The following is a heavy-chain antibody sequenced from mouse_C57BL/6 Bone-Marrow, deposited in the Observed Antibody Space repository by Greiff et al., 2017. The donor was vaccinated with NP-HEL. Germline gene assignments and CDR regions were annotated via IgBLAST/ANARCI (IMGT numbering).Heavy chain of an antibody. J-gene: IGHJ1*03. D-gene: IGHD2-2*01. CDR2: IYPRSGTT. V-gene: IGHV1-81*01. CDR3: ARFGGYDVYGYYDV. Sequence: VQLQQSGAELARPGASVKLSCKASGYTFTSYGISWVKQRTGQGLEWIGEIYPRSGTTYYNEKFKGKATLTADKSSSTAYMELSSLTSEDSAVYFWARFGGYDVYGYYDVGDTGTTVTVTS. CDR1: GYTFTSYG.